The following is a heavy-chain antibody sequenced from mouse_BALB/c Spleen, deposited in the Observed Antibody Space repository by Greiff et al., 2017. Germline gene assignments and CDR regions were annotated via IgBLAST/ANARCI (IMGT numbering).Heavy chain of an antibody. Sequence: QVQLQQSGPELVKPGASVKISCKASGYAFSSSWMNWVKQRPGQGLEWIGRIYPGDGDTNYNGKFKGKATLTADKSSSTAYMQLSSLTSVDSAVYFCAKEDSSGYRFAYWGQGTLVTVSA. J-gene: IGHJ3*01. D-gene: IGHD3-2*01. CDR3: AKEDSSGYRFAY. V-gene: IGHV1-82*01. CDR1: GYAFSSSW. CDR2: IYPGDGDT.